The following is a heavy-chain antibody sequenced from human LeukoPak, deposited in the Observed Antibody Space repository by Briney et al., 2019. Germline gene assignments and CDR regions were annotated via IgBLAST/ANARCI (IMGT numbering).Heavy chain of an antibody. CDR1: GFSLNTHRVG. D-gene: IGHD2-21*01. CDR3: VRISRSFVVASDWFFDL. V-gene: IGHV2-5*04. CDR2: IYWDDDK. Sequence: SGPTLVKPTQTLTLTCTFSGFSLNTHRVGVGWIRQPPGKALEGLALIYWDDDKRYSPSLRTRLTITKEISKNQVVLTMTNMASVDTGPYFCVRISRSFVVASDWFFDLWGRGTLVTVSS. J-gene: IGHJ2*01.